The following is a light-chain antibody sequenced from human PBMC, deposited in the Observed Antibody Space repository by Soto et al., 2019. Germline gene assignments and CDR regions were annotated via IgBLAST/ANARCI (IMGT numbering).Light chain of an antibody. CDR1: QSVRSE. V-gene: IGKV3-20*01. J-gene: IGKJ3*01. CDR2: GAT. CDR3: QQYGRSATFT. Sequence: EIVMTQSPASLSVSPGERVTLSCRASQSVRSELAWYQQKSGQPPRLLIYGATSRATGIPDRFSGSVSGTDFTLTISRLEPEDFAVYYCQQYGRSATFTFGPGTKVDIK.